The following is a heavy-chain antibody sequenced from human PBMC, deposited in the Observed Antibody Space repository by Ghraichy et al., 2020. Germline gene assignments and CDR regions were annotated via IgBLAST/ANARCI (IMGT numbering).Heavy chain of an antibody. CDR3: AGMIVVADNWFDP. D-gene: IGHD3-22*01. Sequence: SLTCTVSGGSISSYYWSWIRQPPGKGLEWIGYIYYSGSTNYNPSLKSRVTISVDTSKNQFSLKLSSVTAADTAVYYCAGMIVVADNWFDPWGQGTLVTVSS. CDR2: IYYSGST. V-gene: IGHV4-59*01. J-gene: IGHJ5*02. CDR1: GGSISSYY.